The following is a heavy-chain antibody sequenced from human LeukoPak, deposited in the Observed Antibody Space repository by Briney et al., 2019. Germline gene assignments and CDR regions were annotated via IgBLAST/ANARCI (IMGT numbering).Heavy chain of an antibody. J-gene: IGHJ6*04. CDR3: AELGITMIGGV. Sequence: PGGSLRLSCAASGFTFSSYEMNWVRQAPGKGLEWVSYISSHGSTIYYADSVKGRFTISRDNAKNSLYLQMNSLRAEDTAVYYCAELGITMIGGVWGKGTTVTISS. CDR1: GFTFSSYE. CDR2: ISSHGSTI. D-gene: IGHD3-10*02. V-gene: IGHV3-48*03.